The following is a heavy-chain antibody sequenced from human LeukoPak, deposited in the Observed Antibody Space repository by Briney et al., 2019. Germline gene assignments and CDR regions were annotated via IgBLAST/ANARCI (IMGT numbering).Heavy chain of an antibody. V-gene: IGHV4-59*01. J-gene: IGHJ4*02. CDR2: IYYSGST. Sequence: SETLSLTCTVSGGSISSYYWSWIRQPPGKGPEWIGYIYYSGSTNYNPSLKSRVTISVDTSKNQFSLKLSSVTAADTAVYYCARDPGSSWYRFDYWGQGTLVTVSS. CDR1: GGSISSYY. D-gene: IGHD6-13*01. CDR3: ARDPGSSWYRFDY.